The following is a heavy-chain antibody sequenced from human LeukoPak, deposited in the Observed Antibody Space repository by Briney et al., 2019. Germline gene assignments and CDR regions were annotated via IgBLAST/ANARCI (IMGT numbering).Heavy chain of an antibody. V-gene: IGHV1-69*13. Sequence: GASVKVSCKASGGTFSSYAISWVRQAPGQGLEWMGGIIPIFGTANYAQKFQGRVTITADESTSTAYMELSSLRSEDTAVYYCARDLVEVVAAKPPETLYYYYYYMDVWGKGTTVTISS. CDR2: IIPIFGTA. D-gene: IGHD2-15*01. CDR1: GGTFSSYA. J-gene: IGHJ6*03. CDR3: ARDLVEVVAAKPPETLYYYYYYMDV.